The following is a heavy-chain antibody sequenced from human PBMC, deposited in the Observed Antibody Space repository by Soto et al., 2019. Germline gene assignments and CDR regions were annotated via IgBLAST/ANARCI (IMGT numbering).Heavy chain of an antibody. CDR3: AKDRPGVVPAATDY. D-gene: IGHD2-2*01. J-gene: IGHJ4*02. V-gene: IGHV3-30*18. CDR1: GFTFSSYG. Sequence: GGSLRLSCAASGFTFSSYGMHWVRQAPGKGLEWVAVISYDGSNKYYADSVKGRFTISRDNSKNTLYLQMNSLRAEDTAVYYCAKDRPGVVPAATDYWGQGTLVTVSS. CDR2: ISYDGSNK.